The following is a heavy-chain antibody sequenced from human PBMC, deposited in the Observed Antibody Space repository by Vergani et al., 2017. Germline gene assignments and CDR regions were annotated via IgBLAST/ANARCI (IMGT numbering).Heavy chain of an antibody. CDR1: GFMFSNYW. CDR3: ARDLGDSGWYTFGH. Sequence: VQLVESGGGLVQPGGSLRLSCAASGFMFSNYWMNWIRQPAGKGLEWVGRMYTDRSTAYNPSLKSRATISGDTSKNQFSLKLTSVSAADTAVYFCARDLGDSGWYTFGHWGQGSPVTVSS. D-gene: IGHD6-19*01. J-gene: IGHJ4*02. V-gene: IGHV4-4*07. CDR2: MYTDRST.